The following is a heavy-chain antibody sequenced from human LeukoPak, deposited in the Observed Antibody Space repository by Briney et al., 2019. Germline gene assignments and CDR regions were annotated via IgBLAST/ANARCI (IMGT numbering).Heavy chain of an antibody. CDR1: GGSFSGYY. J-gene: IGHJ4*02. D-gene: IGHD4-17*01. Sequence: SETLSLTCAVYGGSFSGYYWSWIRQPPGKGLEWIGEINHSGSTNYNPSLKSRVTISVDTSKNQFSLKLSSVAAADTAVYYCARSNGDIDYWGQGTLVTVSS. V-gene: IGHV4-34*01. CDR2: INHSGST. CDR3: ARSNGDIDY.